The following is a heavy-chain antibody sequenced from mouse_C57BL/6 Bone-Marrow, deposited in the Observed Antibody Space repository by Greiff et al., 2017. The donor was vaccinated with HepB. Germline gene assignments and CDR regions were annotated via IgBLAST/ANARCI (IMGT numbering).Heavy chain of an antibody. Sequence: QQSCKASGYTFTSYWMHWVKQRPGHGLEWIGEIDPSDSYTNYNQKFKGKSTLTVDKSSSTAYMQLSSLTSEDSAVYYCARGGNYGAMDYWGQGTSVTVSS. D-gene: IGHD2-1*01. CDR1: GYTFTSYW. CDR2: IDPSDSYT. V-gene: IGHV1-69*01. CDR3: ARGGNYGAMDY. J-gene: IGHJ4*01.